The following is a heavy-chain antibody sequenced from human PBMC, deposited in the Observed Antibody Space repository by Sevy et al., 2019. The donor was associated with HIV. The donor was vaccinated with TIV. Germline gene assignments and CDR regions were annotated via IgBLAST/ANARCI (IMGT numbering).Heavy chain of an antibody. D-gene: IGHD6-19*01. CDR1: GFTFSSYS. J-gene: IGHJ4*02. CDR2: VKQDRSEK. CDR3: ARDLWGNSGWNY. V-gene: IGHV3-7*01. Sequence: GGSRRLSCAASGFTFSSYSMSWVRQAPGKGLEWVANVKQDRSEKYYVDSVKGRFTISRDNAKNSLYLQMNSLRAEDTALYYCARDLWGNSGWNYWGQGTLVTVSS.